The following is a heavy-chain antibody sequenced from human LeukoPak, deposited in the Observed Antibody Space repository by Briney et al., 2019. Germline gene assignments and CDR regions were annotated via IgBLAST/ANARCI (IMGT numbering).Heavy chain of an antibody. CDR1: GFAFEDYA. Sequence: PGGSLRLSCAASGFAFEDYAFHWVRQAPGKGLEWVSGISWNSRSIGYADSVKGRFTTSRDNAKNSVYLQMNSLRPEDTALYYCVKDSRRGLYDFGYWGQGTLVTVSS. J-gene: IGHJ4*02. V-gene: IGHV3-9*01. D-gene: IGHD2-8*01. CDR3: VKDSRRGLYDFGY. CDR2: ISWNSRSI.